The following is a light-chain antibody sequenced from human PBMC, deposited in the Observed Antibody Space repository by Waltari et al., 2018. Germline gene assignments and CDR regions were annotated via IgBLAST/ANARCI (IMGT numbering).Light chain of an antibody. CDR3: QKYDRLPAA. Sequence: EIVLTQSPGTLSLSPGERGTLSCRASQSVSRFLAWYQQKPGQAPRLLIYGAPTRATGIPDRFSGSGSGTDLSLTISRLEPEDFAVYYCQKYDRLPAAFGQGTKVEIK. CDR1: QSVSRF. CDR2: GAP. J-gene: IGKJ1*01. V-gene: IGKV3-20*01.